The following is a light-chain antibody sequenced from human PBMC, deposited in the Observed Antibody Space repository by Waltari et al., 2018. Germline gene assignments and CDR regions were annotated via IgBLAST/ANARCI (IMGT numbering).Light chain of an antibody. Sequence: DIQMTQSPSSLSASVGDRVTVTCRARQGSSTSLAWYQQKPGKAPNLLLCAASRGDSGDPSMFRCSGSGTDYTLTISSRQPEDSATYYCHQYHTILPQFGQGTKVEIK. V-gene: IGKV1-NL1*01. CDR2: AAS. J-gene: IGKJ1*01. CDR3: HQYHTILPQ. CDR1: QGSSTS.